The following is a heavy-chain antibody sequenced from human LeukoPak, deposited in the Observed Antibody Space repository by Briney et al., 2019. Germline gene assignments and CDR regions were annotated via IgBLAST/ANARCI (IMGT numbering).Heavy chain of an antibody. CDR1: GCSFRNYW. CDR3: ARDGDGRGEGFDY. J-gene: IGHJ4*02. CDR2: IKEDGSKN. Sequence: GGSLTLSCVASGCSFRNYWMSWVRKAPGKGLEWVANIKEDGSKNNHLDSVKGRFTISRDNAKNFLYLQMNSLRVEDTGLYCCARDGDGRGEGFDYWGQGILATVSS. V-gene: IGHV3-7*01. D-gene: IGHD4-17*01.